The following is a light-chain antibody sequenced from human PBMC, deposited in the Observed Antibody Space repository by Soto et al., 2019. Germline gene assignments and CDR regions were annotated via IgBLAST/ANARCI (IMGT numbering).Light chain of an antibody. J-gene: IGLJ2*01. CDR1: SSNIGSNT. V-gene: IGLV1-44*01. Sequence: QAVVTQPPSASGTPGQRVTISCSGSSSNIGSNTANWYQHLPGTAPKLLMFDNNQRPSGVPDRFSGSKSGTSASLAISGLQSVDEADYYCAAWDDSLNGVVFGGGTKVTVL. CDR2: DNN. CDR3: AAWDDSLNGVV.